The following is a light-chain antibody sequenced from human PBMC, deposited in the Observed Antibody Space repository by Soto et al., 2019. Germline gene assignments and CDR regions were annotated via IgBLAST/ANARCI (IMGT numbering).Light chain of an antibody. CDR1: SSDVGGYND. CDR3: SSYTSSSPYV. J-gene: IGLJ1*01. CDR2: DVS. V-gene: IGLV2-14*01. Sequence: QSALTQPASVSGSPGQSITISCTGTSSDVGGYNDVSWYQQHPGKAPKLMIYDVSNRPSGVSNRFSGSKSGNTASLTISGLQAEDEADYYCSSYTSSSPYVFGTGTQVTVL.